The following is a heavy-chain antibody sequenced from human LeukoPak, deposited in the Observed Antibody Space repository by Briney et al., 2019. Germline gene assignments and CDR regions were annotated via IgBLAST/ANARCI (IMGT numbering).Heavy chain of an antibody. Sequence: SETLSLTCTVSGGSISSYYWSWIRQPPGKGLEWIGYIYYSGSTNYNPSLKSRVTISVDTSKNQFSLKLSSVTAADTAVYYCARAGYDGDFWIGYYFPYWGQGTLVTVSS. D-gene: IGHD3-3*01. J-gene: IGHJ4*02. CDR1: GGSISSYY. V-gene: IGHV4-59*01. CDR2: IYYSGST. CDR3: ARAGYDGDFWIGYYFPY.